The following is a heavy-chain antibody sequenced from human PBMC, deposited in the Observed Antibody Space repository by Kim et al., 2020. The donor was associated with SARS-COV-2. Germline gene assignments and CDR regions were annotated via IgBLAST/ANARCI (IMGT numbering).Heavy chain of an antibody. Sequence: SVKVSCKASGYTFTMNAISWVRQAPGQGLEWMGWINTDTGNPTYAQAFTRRFVFSVDTSVTTAYLQISSLEPEDTALYYCTRGIWGTYRYTDYWGQGTL. D-gene: IGHD3-16*02. CDR1: GYTFTMNA. J-gene: IGHJ4*02. CDR3: TRGIWGTYRYTDY. V-gene: IGHV7-4-1*02. CDR2: INTDTGNP.